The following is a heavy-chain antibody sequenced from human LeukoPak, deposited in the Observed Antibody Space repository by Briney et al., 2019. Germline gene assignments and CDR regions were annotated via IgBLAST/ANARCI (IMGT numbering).Heavy chain of an antibody. V-gene: IGHV7-4-1*02. CDR1: GYTFTSYA. CDR2: INTNTGNP. D-gene: IGHD2-15*01. CDR3: ARRRGGYCSGGSCYWFDP. J-gene: IGHJ5*02. Sequence: ASVKVSCKPSGYTFTSYAMNWVRQAPGQGPEGMGWINTNTGNPTYAQGFTGRFVFSLDTSVSTAYLQISSLKAEDTAVYYCARRRGGYCSGGSCYWFDPWGQGTLVTVSS.